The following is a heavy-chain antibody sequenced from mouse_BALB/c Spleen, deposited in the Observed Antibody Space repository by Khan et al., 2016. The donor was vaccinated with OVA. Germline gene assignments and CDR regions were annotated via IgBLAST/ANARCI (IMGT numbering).Heavy chain of an antibody. V-gene: IGHV5-6-3*01. J-gene: IGHJ2*01. CDR1: GFTFSSYG. CDR3: ARMARTIN. Sequence: DVQLVESGGGLVQPGGSLKLSCAASGFTFSSYGMSWVRQTPDKRLELVATINSNGGSTYYPDSVKGRFTISRDNAKNTLYLQMSSLKSKDTAMYYCARMARTINWGQGTTLTVSS. CDR2: INSNGGST.